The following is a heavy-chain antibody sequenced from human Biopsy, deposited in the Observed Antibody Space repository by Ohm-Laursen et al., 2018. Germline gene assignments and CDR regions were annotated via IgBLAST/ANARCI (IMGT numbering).Heavy chain of an antibody. CDR3: ATAAYALPYFDL. V-gene: IGHV3-21*06. CDR1: GFTFSSYA. D-gene: IGHD4-17*01. CDR2: ITGGGNYI. Sequence: SLRLSCAASGFTFSSYAMNWVRQAPGKGLEWVSSITGGGNYINYADSVRGRFTISRDNSKNSVYLVMSSLRAEDTAVYFCATAAYALPYFDLWGRGTVVTVSS. J-gene: IGHJ4*02.